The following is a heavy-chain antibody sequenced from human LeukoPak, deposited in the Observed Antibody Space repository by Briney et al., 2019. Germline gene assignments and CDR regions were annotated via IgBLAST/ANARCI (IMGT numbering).Heavy chain of an antibody. CDR2: IYNSGST. CDR3: VRDRELTY. Sequence: SETLSLTCTVLDGSISIYYWSWIRQPPGMGLEWIGYIYNSGSTNYNPSLKSRVTISADTSKNQFSLKLTSVTAADTAMYYCVRDRELTYWGQGTLVTVSS. V-gene: IGHV4-59*01. J-gene: IGHJ4*02. CDR1: DGSISIYY. D-gene: IGHD5-24*01.